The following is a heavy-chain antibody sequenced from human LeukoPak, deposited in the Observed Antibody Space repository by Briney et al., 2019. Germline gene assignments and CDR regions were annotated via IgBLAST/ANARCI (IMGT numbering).Heavy chain of an antibody. Sequence: PGGSLRLSCAASGFTFSSYEMNWVRQARGKWLEWVSYISSSGSTIYYADSVKGRFTISRDNSKNTLYLQMNSLRAEDTAVYYCASPLGYCSGGSCYSAGAFDIWGQGTMVTVSS. CDR1: GFTFSSYE. CDR2: ISSSGSTI. V-gene: IGHV3-48*03. D-gene: IGHD2-15*01. J-gene: IGHJ3*02. CDR3: ASPLGYCSGGSCYSAGAFDI.